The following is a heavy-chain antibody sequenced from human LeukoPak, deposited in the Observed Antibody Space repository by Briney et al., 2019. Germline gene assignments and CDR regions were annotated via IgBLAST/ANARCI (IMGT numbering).Heavy chain of an antibody. D-gene: IGHD3-22*01. J-gene: IGHJ1*01. CDR3: ARDSDSSGYYPFQH. Sequence: WXRRXXXKXLEWVSXIISSSSYIYYADSVKGRFTISRDNAKNSLYLQMNSLRAEDTAVYYCARDSDSSGYYPFQHWGQGTLVTVSS. CDR2: IISSSSYI. V-gene: IGHV3-21*01.